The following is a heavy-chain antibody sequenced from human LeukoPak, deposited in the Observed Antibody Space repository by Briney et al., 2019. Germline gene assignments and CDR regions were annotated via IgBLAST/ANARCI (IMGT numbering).Heavy chain of an antibody. J-gene: IGHJ6*02. Sequence: GGSLRLSCAASGFTFDDYAMHWVRQAPGKGLEWVSGISWNSGSIGYAYSVKGRFTISRDNAKNSLYLQMNSPRAEDTALYYCAKDMGWSYGMDVWGQGTTVTVSS. V-gene: IGHV3-9*01. CDR2: ISWNSGSI. D-gene: IGHD6-19*01. CDR3: AKDMGWSYGMDV. CDR1: GFTFDDYA.